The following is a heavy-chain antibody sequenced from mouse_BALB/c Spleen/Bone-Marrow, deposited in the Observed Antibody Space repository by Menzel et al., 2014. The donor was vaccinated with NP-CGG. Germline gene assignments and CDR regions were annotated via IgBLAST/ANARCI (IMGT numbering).Heavy chain of an antibody. CDR1: GYSFTGYT. CDR2: INPYNGGT. Sequence: EVQLVESGPELVKPGASMKISCKASGYSFTGYTMNWVKQSHGKSLEWIGLINPYNGGTSYNQKFKGKATLTVDKSSNTAYMELLSLTSEDSAVYYCTRMDGNYLYYYAMDYWGQGTSVTVSS. J-gene: IGHJ4*01. V-gene: IGHV1-18*01. D-gene: IGHD2-1*01. CDR3: TRMDGNYLYYYAMDY.